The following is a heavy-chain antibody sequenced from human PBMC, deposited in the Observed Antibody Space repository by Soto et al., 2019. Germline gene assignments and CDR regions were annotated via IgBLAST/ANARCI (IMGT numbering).Heavy chain of an antibody. CDR3: ARAYYDSSGYYYVLGY. CDR2: INPSGGST. Sequence: ASVKVSCKASGYTFTSYYMHWVRQAPGQGLEWMGIINPSGGSTSYAQKFQGRVTMTRDTSTSTVYMELSSLRSEDTAVYYCARAYYDSSGYYYVLGYWGQGTLVTASS. D-gene: IGHD3-22*01. V-gene: IGHV1-46*01. J-gene: IGHJ4*02. CDR1: GYTFTSYY.